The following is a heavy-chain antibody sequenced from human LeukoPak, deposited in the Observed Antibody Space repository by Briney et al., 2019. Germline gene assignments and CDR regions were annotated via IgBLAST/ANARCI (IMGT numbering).Heavy chain of an antibody. Sequence: PGGSLRLSCAASGFTFSSYGMHWVRQVPGKGLEWVANIKLDVSETYYVESVRGRFTISRDNTKNSLYLQMDSLRAEDTAVYYCARKGNAFDFWGQGTMVTVSS. CDR1: GFTFSSYG. V-gene: IGHV3-7*01. CDR2: IKLDVSET. CDR3: ARKGNAFDF. J-gene: IGHJ3*01. D-gene: IGHD3-10*01.